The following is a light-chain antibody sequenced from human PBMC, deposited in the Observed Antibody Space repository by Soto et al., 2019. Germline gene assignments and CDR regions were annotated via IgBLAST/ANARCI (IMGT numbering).Light chain of an antibody. CDR2: DAS. CDR1: QSLNNR. Sequence: DIQLTQSPSTLSASFGDGGTIXXRASQSLNNRLAWYQQKPRKAPDILIYDASTLESGVSSRFSGTGSGTEWILTITDLQADDLATYFCHQYKTYSTFGQGTKVDIK. J-gene: IGKJ1*01. V-gene: IGKV1-5*01. CDR3: HQYKTYST.